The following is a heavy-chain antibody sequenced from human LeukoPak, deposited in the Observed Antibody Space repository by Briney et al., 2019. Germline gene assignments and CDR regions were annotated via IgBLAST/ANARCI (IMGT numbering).Heavy chain of an antibody. Sequence: ASVKVSCKASGYTFTSYDINWVRQATGQGLEWMGWMNPNSGNTGYAQKFQGRVTITRNTSISTAYMELSSLRSEDTAVYYCARVDSSGWSVGYWGQGTLVTVSS. CDR2: MNPNSGNT. D-gene: IGHD6-19*01. CDR3: ARVDSSGWSVGY. V-gene: IGHV1-8*03. CDR1: GYTFTSYD. J-gene: IGHJ4*02.